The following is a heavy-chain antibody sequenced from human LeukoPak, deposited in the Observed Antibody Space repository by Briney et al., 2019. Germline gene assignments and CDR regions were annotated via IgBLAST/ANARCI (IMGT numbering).Heavy chain of an antibody. CDR2: ISGSGSGGST. V-gene: IGHV3-23*01. CDR3: AKGGVVHAFDI. J-gene: IGHJ3*02. D-gene: IGHD2-15*01. Sequence: PGGSLRLSCAASGFTFSSSAMSWVRQAPGKGLEWVSNISGSGSGGSTYYAASVKGRFTISRDNSKNTLYLQMNSLRAEDTAVYYCAKGGVVHAFDIWGQGTMVTVSS. CDR1: GFTFSSSA.